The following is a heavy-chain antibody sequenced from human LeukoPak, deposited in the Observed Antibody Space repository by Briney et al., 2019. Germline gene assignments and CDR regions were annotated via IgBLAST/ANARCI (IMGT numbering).Heavy chain of an antibody. CDR2: ISSSSSYM. D-gene: IGHD3-22*01. J-gene: IGHJ4*02. CDR1: GFTFSTYC. CDR3: AKGGGDYYDSNGYYSDS. Sequence: PGGSLRLSCAASGFTFSTYCLTWVRQTPGKGLEWVASISSSSSYMYYADSVKGRFTVSRDNARDSLYLQLNSLRAEDTAVYYCAKGGGDYYDSNGYYSDSWGQGTLVTVSS. V-gene: IGHV3-21*06.